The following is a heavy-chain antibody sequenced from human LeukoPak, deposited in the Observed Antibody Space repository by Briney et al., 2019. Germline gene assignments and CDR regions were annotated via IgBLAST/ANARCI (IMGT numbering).Heavy chain of an antibody. V-gene: IGHV3-23*01. D-gene: IGHD6-6*01. CDR1: GFTFSSYA. CDR2: ISGSGGST. CDR3: AKVWLVGFYYFDY. Sequence: GGPLRLSCAASGFTFSSYAMSWVRQAPGKGLEWVSAISGSGGSTYYADSVKGRFTISRDNSKNTLYLQMNSLRAEDTAVYYCAKVWLVGFYYFDYWGQGTLVTVSS. J-gene: IGHJ4*02.